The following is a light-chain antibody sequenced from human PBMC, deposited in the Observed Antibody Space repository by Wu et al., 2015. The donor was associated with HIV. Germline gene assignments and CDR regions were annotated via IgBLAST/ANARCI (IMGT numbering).Light chain of an antibody. J-gene: IGKJ4*01. CDR2: GAS. Sequence: AIQLTQSPSSVSASAGDTVTITCRTSQRIRDALAWYQQHPGKAPKLLIYGASNLETGVPSRFTGSGSGTDFTLTITSLQPEDFATYYCQQFGDYPWAFTFGGGTRVDVK. CDR3: QQFGDYPWAFT. CDR1: QRIRDA. V-gene: IGKV1D-13*01.